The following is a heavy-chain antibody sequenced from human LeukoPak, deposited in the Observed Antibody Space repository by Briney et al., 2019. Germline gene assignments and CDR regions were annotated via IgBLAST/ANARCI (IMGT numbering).Heavy chain of an antibody. CDR3: AKDLVVTVRYYYYGMDV. J-gene: IGHJ6*02. V-gene: IGHV3-30*18. CDR1: GFTFSSYG. Sequence: GRSLRLSCAASGFTFSSYGMHWVRQAPGKGLAWVAVISYDGSNKYYADSVKGRFTISRDKSKDTLYLQMNSLRAEGTAVYYCAKDLVVTVRYYYYGMDVWGQGTTVTVSS. CDR2: ISYDGSNK. D-gene: IGHD4-17*01.